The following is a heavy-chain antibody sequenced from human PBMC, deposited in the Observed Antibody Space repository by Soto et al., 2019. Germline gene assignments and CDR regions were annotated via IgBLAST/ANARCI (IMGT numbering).Heavy chain of an antibody. CDR3: ARDGYYDSSGYPLAFWDY. V-gene: IGHV1-69*01. Sequence: QVQLVQSGAEVKKPGSSVKVSCKASGGTFSSYAISWVRQAPGQGLEWMGGIIPIFGTANYAQKFQGRVTITADESTSTAYMELSSLRSEDTAVYYCARDGYYDSSGYPLAFWDYWGQGTLVTVSS. CDR2: IIPIFGTA. J-gene: IGHJ4*02. D-gene: IGHD3-22*01. CDR1: GGTFSSYA.